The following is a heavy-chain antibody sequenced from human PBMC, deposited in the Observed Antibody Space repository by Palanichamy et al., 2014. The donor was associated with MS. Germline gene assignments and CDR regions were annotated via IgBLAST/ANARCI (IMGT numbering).Heavy chain of an antibody. V-gene: IGHV4-39*01. D-gene: IGHD1-26*01. J-gene: IGHJ4*02. Sequence: QLQLQESGPGLVKPSETLSLTCTVSGGSISSSSYYWGWIRQPPGKGLGWIGSIYYSGSTYYNPSLKSRVTISVDTSKNQFSLKLSSVTAADTAVYYCARHGGGSYSGYFDYWGQGTLVTVSS. CDR1: GGSISSSSYY. CDR3: ARHGGGSYSGYFDY. CDR2: IYYSGST.